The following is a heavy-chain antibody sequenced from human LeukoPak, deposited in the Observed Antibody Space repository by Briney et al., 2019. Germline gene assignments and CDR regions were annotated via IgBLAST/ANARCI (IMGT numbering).Heavy chain of an antibody. Sequence: SQTLSLTCAISGDSVSSNSAAWNWIRQSPSRGLEWLGRTYYRSKWYNDYAVSVKSRITINPDTSKNQFSLQLNSVTPEDTAVYYCAREAWVFGDSGVAATRRRLDWFDPWGQGTLVTVSS. CDR1: GDSVSSNSAA. CDR2: TYYRSKWYN. CDR3: AREAWVFGDSGVAATRRRLDWFDP. V-gene: IGHV6-1*01. J-gene: IGHJ5*02. D-gene: IGHD2-15*01.